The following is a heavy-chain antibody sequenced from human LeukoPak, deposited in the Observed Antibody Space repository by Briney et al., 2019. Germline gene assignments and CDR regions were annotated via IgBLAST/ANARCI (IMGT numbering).Heavy chain of an antibody. V-gene: IGHV1-2*02. CDR2: INPNSGGT. J-gene: IGHJ4*02. Sequence: GASVKVSCKASGYTFTGYYMHWVRQAPGQGLEWMGWINPNSGGTNYAQKLQGRVTMTRDTSISTAYMELSRLRSDDTAVYYCASLTPDCSSTSCYTIQPVDYWGQGTLVTVSS. D-gene: IGHD2-2*02. CDR3: ASLTPDCSSTSCYTIQPVDY. CDR1: GYTFTGYY.